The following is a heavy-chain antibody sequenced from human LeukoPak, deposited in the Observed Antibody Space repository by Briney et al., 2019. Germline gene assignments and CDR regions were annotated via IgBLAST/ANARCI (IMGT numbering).Heavy chain of an antibody. CDR2: IDSDGTNR. CDR3: ARDPGSSSTNWYFDL. J-gene: IGHJ2*01. Sequence: QSGGSLRLSCAASGFTFSRYWMHWVRQAPGKGLVWVSRIDSDGTNRDYADSVKGRFTISRDNAKNTVYLQMNSLRDEDTAVYYCARDPGSSSTNWYFDLWGRGTLVTVSS. CDR1: GFTFSRYW. V-gene: IGHV3-74*01. D-gene: IGHD6-13*01.